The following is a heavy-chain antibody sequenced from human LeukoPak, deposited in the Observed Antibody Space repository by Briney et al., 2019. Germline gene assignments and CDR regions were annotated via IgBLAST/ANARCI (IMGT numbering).Heavy chain of an antibody. Sequence: PGGSLRLSCAASGFTFSSYEMNWVRQAPGKGLEWVSAISGSGGSTYYADSVKGRFTISRDNSKNTLYLQMNSLRAEDTAVYYCAKGRTVYCSGGSCYSDYWGQGTLVTVSS. CDR3: AKGRTVYCSGGSCYSDY. D-gene: IGHD2-15*01. V-gene: IGHV3-23*01. J-gene: IGHJ4*02. CDR1: GFTFSSYE. CDR2: ISGSGGST.